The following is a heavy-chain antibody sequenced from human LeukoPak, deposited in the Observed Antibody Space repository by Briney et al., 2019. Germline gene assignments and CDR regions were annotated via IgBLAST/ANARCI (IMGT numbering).Heavy chain of an antibody. CDR2: INPSGGST. V-gene: IGHV1-46*01. J-gene: IGHJ5*02. Sequence: ASVKVSCKAPGYTFTSYYMHWVRQAPGQGLEWMGIINPSGGSTSYAQKFQGRVTMTRDMSTSTVYMELSSLRSEGTAVYYCARGKAVPAAPGLSWFDPWGQGTLVTVSS. D-gene: IGHD2-2*01. CDR3: ARGKAVPAAPGLSWFDP. CDR1: GYTFTSYY.